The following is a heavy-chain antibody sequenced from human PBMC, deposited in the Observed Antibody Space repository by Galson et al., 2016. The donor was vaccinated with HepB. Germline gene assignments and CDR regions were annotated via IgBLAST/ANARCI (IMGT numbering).Heavy chain of an antibody. Sequence: SLRLSCAASGFTFKHYGMHWVRQAPGQGLEWLAIISHDGSLTFYADSVRGRFTISRDNSKNTLYLQMNSLTPEDTAVYYCAKAMAAGRTNWFDPWGQGVRVTVSS. D-gene: IGHD6-13*01. CDR1: GFTFKHYG. J-gene: IGHJ5*02. CDR3: AKAMAAGRTNWFDP. V-gene: IGHV3-30*18. CDR2: ISHDGSLT.